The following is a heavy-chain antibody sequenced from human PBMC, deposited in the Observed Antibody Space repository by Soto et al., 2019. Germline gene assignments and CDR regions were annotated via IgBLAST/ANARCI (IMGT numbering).Heavy chain of an antibody. V-gene: IGHV4-59*08. CDR2: IYYSGST. D-gene: IGHD3-3*01. J-gene: IGHJ6*03. Sequence: SETLSLTCTVSGGSISSYYWSWIRQPPGKGLEWIGYIYYSGSTNYNPSLKSRVTISVDTSKNQFSLKLSSVTAADTAVYYCARLTTIFGVVIPSEDPYYYMDVWGKGTTVTVSS. CDR1: GGSISSYY. CDR3: ARLTTIFGVVIPSEDPYYYMDV.